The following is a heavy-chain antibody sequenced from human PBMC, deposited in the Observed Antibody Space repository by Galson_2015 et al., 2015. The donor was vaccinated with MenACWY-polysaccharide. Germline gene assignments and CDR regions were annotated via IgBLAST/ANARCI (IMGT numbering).Heavy chain of an antibody. CDR1: GFTFSNYW. CDR3: ARGHYGRAA. CDR2: IKKDGSEK. Sequence: SMRLSCAASGFTFSNYWMTWVRQAPGKGLEWVANIKKDGSEKYYVDSVKGRFTISRDNALYLQMDSLRAEDTAVYFCARGHYGRAAWGQGPTATVSS. J-gene: IGHJ6*02. V-gene: IGHV3-7*01.